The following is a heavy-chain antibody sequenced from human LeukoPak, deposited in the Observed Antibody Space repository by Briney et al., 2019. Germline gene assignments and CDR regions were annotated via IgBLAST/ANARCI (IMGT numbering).Heavy chain of an antibody. D-gene: IGHD6-19*01. V-gene: IGHV4-59*01. CDR3: ARVGIAVAGMRPYNWFDP. J-gene: IGHJ5*02. CDR2: IYYSGST. Sequence: PSETLSLTCTVSGGSISSYYWSWIRQPPGKGLEWIGYIYYSGSTNYNPSLKSRVTISVDTSKNQFSLKLSSVTAADTAVYYCARVGIAVAGMRPYNWFDPWGQGTLVTVSS. CDR1: GGSISSYY.